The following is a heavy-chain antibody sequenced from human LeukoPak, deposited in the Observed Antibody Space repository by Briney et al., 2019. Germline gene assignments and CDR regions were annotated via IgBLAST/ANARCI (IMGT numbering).Heavy chain of an antibody. Sequence: ASVKVSCKASGYTFTGYYIHWVRQAPGQGLEWMGWINPNSGGTNYAQKFQGRVTMTRDTSISTAYMELSRLRSDDTAVYYCARDPGIIVVVPAAAYGMDVWGQGTTVTVSS. V-gene: IGHV1-2*02. J-gene: IGHJ6*02. D-gene: IGHD2-2*01. CDR3: ARDPGIIVVVPAAAYGMDV. CDR2: INPNSGGT. CDR1: GYTFTGYY.